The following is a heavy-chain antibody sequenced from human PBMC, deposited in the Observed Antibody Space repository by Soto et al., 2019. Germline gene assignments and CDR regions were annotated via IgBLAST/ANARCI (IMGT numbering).Heavy chain of an antibody. Sequence: SETLCLTCTVSGGSISSSSYYWGWIRQPPGKGLEWIGSIYYSGSTYYNPSLKSRVTISVDTSKNQFSLKLSSLRSEDTAVYYCARGSSYDLWSGYYKLVYWGQGTLVTVSS. J-gene: IGHJ4*02. D-gene: IGHD3-3*01. CDR1: GGSISSSSYY. CDR2: IYYSGST. V-gene: IGHV4-39*07. CDR3: ARGSSYDLWSGYYKLVY.